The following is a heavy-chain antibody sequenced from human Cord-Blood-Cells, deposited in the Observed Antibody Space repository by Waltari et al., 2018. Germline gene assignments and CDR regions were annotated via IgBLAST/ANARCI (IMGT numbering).Heavy chain of an antibody. CDR3: ARSGEISPRGTPYWYFDL. D-gene: IGHD3-10*01. V-gene: IGHV4-31*03. CDR1: GGSISSGGYY. J-gene: IGHJ2*01. Sequence: QVQLQESGPGLVKPSQTLSLTCTVSGGSISSGGYYWSWIRQHPGKGLEWIGYIYYSGSTYDTPSLKSRVTISVDTSKNQFSLKLSSVTAADTAVYYCARSGEISPRGTPYWYFDLWGRGTLVTVSS. CDR2: IYYSGST.